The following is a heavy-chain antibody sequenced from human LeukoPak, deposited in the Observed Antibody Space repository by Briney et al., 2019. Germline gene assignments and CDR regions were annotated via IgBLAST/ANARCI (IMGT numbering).Heavy chain of an antibody. V-gene: IGHV1-2*02. Sequence: GAAVKVSCKSSGYTFNGYYMHWVRQAPGQGLEWMGWINPNSGGTNSAQKFQGRVTMTRDTSISTAYMELSSLTFDDTAVYYCGRGTIAVVAADLRTDQWGQGTLVIVSS. CDR2: INPNSGGT. CDR3: GRGTIAVVAADLRTDQ. CDR1: GYTFNGYY. D-gene: IGHD2-15*01. J-gene: IGHJ4*02.